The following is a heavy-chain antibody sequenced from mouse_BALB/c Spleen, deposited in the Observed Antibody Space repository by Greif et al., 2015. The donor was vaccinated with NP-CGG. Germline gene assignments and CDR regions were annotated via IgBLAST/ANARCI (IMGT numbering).Heavy chain of an antibody. V-gene: IGHV6-6*02. CDR2: IRLKSNNYAT. Sequence: EVMLVEPGGGLVQPGGSMKLSCVASGFTFSNYWMNWVRQSPEKGLEWVAEIRLKSNNYATHYAESVKGRFTISRDDSKSSVYLQMNNLRAEDTGIYYCTRDGNYVFYFDYWGQGTTLTVSS. D-gene: IGHD2-1*01. CDR3: TRDGNYVFYFDY. CDR1: GFTFSNYW. J-gene: IGHJ2*01.